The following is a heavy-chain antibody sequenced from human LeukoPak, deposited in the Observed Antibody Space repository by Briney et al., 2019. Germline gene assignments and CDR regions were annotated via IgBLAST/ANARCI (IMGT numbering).Heavy chain of an antibody. CDR3: AREPQAGIGY. CDR2: IIPILGIA. V-gene: IGHV1-69*04. J-gene: IGHJ4*02. Sequence: SVKVSCKASGYTFTGYYMHWVRQAPGQGLEWMGRIIPILGIANYAQKFQGRVTITADKSTSTAYMELSSLRSEDTAVYYCAREPQAGIGYWGQGTLVTVSS. CDR1: GYTFTGYY. D-gene: IGHD6-13*01.